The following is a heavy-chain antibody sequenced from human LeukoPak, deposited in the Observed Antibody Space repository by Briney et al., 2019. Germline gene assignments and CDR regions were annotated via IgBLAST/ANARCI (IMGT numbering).Heavy chain of an antibody. D-gene: IGHD1-26*01. CDR3: ARDMDSGPDFFDY. Sequence: ASVTVSCKASGYTFTDYYMHWVRQAPGQGLGWMGWINPHSGGTDHAQKFQGRVTMTRDTSISTAYMELSRLRSDDTAVYYCARDMDSGPDFFDYWGLGTLVTVSS. CDR1: GYTFTDYY. V-gene: IGHV1-2*02. J-gene: IGHJ4*02. CDR2: INPHSGGT.